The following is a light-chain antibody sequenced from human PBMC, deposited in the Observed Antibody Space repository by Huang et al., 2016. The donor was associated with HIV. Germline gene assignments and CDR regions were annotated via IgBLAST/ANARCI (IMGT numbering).Light chain of an antibody. V-gene: IGKV3-15*01. CDR1: QSVSSN. J-gene: IGKJ1*01. Sequence: EIVMTQSPASLSVSTGERTTLSCRASQSVSSNIAWYQQKPGRTPRLLIHGASTRATDVPVRCSGSGSGTEFTLTISGLQSEDSAVYYCQQYKTWPQTFGQGTKVEIK. CDR2: GAS. CDR3: QQYKTWPQT.